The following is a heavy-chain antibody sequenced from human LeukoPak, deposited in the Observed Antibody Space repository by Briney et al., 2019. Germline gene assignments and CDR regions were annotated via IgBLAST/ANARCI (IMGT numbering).Heavy chain of an antibody. CDR1: GFTFDDYA. V-gene: IGHV3-9*01. D-gene: IGHD3-22*01. CDR3: TSIGYYYGSSGY. Sequence: RAGRSLRLSCAASGFTFDDYAMHWVRHAPGKGLEWVSGISWNSGSIGYADSVKGRFTISRDNAKHSLYLQMNSLRAEDTALYYCTSIGYYYGSSGYRGQGTLVTVSS. J-gene: IGHJ4*02. CDR2: ISWNSGSI.